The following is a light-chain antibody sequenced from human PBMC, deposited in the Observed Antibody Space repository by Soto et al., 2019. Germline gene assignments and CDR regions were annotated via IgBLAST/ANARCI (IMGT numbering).Light chain of an antibody. V-gene: IGKV3D-20*02. Sequence: EIVLTESRAMVSLSPGERSTVSCRASQSISSSYLAWYQQKPGQAPRLLFYGASSRATGIPDRFSGSGSGTDFTLTISSLEPEDFAVYYCHQRKSWPRTFGQGTKVDIK. CDR2: GAS. J-gene: IGKJ1*01. CDR3: HQRKSWPRT. CDR1: QSISSSY.